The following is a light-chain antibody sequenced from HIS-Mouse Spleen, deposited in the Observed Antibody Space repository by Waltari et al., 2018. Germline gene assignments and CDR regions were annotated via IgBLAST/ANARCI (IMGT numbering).Light chain of an antibody. V-gene: IGLV3-10*01. J-gene: IGLJ2*01. CDR3: YSTDSSGNHRV. CDR2: EDS. CDR1: ALTKTY. Sequence: SYELTQPPSVSVSPGQTARNTCSGDALTKTYSYWYQQKSGQAPVLVIYEDSKRPSGIPERFSGSSSGTMATLTISGAQVEDEADYYCYSTDSSGNHRVFGGGTKLTVL.